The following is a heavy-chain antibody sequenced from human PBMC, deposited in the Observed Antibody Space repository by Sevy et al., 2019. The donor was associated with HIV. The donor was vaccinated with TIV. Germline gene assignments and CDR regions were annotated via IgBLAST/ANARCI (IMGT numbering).Heavy chain of an antibody. D-gene: IGHD3-10*01. Sequence: GESLKISCKGSGYRFTSYWIGWVRQMPGKGLEWMGIINPGDFYTRYNPSFQGQVTISVDKSINTAYLQWGSLKASDTAMYYCARQYYSSGSYYHCLSDYWGQGTLVTVSS. CDR2: INPGDFYT. CDR1: GYRFTSYW. V-gene: IGHV5-51*01. J-gene: IGHJ4*02. CDR3: ARQYYSSGSYYHCLSDY.